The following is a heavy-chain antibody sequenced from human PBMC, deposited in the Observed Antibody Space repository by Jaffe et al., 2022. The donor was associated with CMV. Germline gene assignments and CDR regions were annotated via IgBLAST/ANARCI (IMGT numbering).Heavy chain of an antibody. D-gene: IGHD1-26*01. CDR2: IKSKTDGGTT. CDR1: GFTFSNAW. J-gene: IGHJ4*02. Sequence: EVQLVESGGGLVKPGGSLRLSCAASGFTFSNAWMSWVRQAPGKGLEWVGRIKSKTDGGTTDYAAPVKGRFTISRDDSKNTLYLQMNSLKTEDTAVYYCTTDHLDSGSYEDPLPVVGYWGQGTLVTVSS. CDR3: TTDHLDSGSYEDPLPVVGY. V-gene: IGHV3-15*01.